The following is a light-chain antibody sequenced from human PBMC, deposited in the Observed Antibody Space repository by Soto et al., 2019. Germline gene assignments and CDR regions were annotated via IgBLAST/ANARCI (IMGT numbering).Light chain of an antibody. CDR2: FGS. CDR3: MQALQSLT. J-gene: IGKJ5*01. CDR1: QSLLYNNTYNY. V-gene: IGKV2-28*01. Sequence: EILMTQSPLTLPVTPGEPASISCRSSQSLLYNNTYNYLDWYVQKPGQSPQLLIYFGSNRAPGVPDRLRGSGSGTDFTLKINRVEAEDVGTYYCMQALQSLTFGQGTRLEIK.